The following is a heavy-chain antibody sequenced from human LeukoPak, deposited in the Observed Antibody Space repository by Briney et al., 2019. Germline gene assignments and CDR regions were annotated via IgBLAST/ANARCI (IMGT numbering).Heavy chain of an antibody. CDR3: AKDDYGGLGLDY. CDR1: GFSFSTYW. Sequence: YPGGSLRLSCAASGFSFSTYWMHWVRQAPGKGLVWVSRINSDGSSTTYADSVKGRFTISRDNAKNTLYLQMNSLRAEETAVYYCAKDDYGGLGLDYWGQGTLVTVSS. CDR2: INSDGSST. V-gene: IGHV3-74*01. J-gene: IGHJ4*02. D-gene: IGHD4-23*01.